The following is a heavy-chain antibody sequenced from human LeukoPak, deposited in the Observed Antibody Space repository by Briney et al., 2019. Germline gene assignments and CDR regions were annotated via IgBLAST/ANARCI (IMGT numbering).Heavy chain of an antibody. CDR1: GYSISSGYY. J-gene: IGHJ4*02. D-gene: IGHD6-19*01. Sequence: SETLSLTCTVSGYSISSGYYWGWIRQPPGKGLEWIGSIYHSGNTYYNPSLKSRVTISVDTSKNQFSLKLSSVTAADTAVYYCARESGYSSGWPTGDFDYWGQGTLVTVSS. CDR3: ARESGYSSGWPTGDFDY. V-gene: IGHV4-38-2*02. CDR2: IYHSGNT.